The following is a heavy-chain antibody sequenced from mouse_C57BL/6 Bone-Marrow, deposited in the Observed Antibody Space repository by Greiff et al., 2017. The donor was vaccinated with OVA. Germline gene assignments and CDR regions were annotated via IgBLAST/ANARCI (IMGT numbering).Heavy chain of an antibody. Sequence: VKLQESGAELARPGASVKLSCKASGYTFTSYGISWVKQRTGQGLEWIGEIYPRSGNTYYNEKFKGKATLTADKSSSTAYMELRSLTSEDSAVYFCARTSALYYGSTLDYWGQGTTLTVSS. CDR1: GYTFTSYG. D-gene: IGHD1-1*01. CDR3: ARTSALYYGSTLDY. V-gene: IGHV1-81*01. J-gene: IGHJ2*01. CDR2: IYPRSGNT.